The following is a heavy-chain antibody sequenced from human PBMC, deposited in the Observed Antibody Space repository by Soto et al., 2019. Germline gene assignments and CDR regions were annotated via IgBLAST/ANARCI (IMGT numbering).Heavy chain of an antibody. V-gene: IGHV4-59*08. Sequence: QVQLQESGPGLVKPSETLSLTCTVSGTSVSSYYWSWIRQPPGKGLEWIGSIFYTGNTNYNPSLMSRVTISVDASKSQFSLNLTSVNAADTAVDYCASLGYSGSGSGKWGQGILVTVSS. J-gene: IGHJ4*02. CDR2: IFYTGNT. CDR3: ASLGYSGSGSGK. CDR1: GTSVSSYY. D-gene: IGHD5-12*01.